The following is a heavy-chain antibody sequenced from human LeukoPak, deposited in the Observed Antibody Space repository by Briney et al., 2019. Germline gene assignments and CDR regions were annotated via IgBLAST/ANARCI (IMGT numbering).Heavy chain of an antibody. CDR3: ARGGGSETSGGTGFFDL. D-gene: IGHD3/OR15-3a*01. CDR2: IYSDGSI. J-gene: IGHJ2*01. CDR1: GFSVGSIY. V-gene: IGHV3-53*01. Sequence: GGSLRLSCAASGFSVGSIYMNWVRQAPGKGPEWVSVIYSDGSIYYADSEEGRFTISRDNSKNTLYLQMNTLRAEDTAVYYCARGGGSETSGGTGFFDLWGRGTLVTVSS.